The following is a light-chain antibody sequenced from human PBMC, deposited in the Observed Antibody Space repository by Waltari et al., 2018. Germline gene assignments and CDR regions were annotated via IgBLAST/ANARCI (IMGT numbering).Light chain of an antibody. Sequence: DIQITQSPSSLSASVGDRVTITCRASQSISSFLNWYQQKPGKAPKLLIYSASSLQSGVPSRFSGSGSATDFTLTISSLQPEDFATYYCQQSYSTPQTFGQGTKVEI. CDR1: QSISSF. CDR3: QQSYSTPQT. J-gene: IGKJ1*01. V-gene: IGKV1-39*01. CDR2: SAS.